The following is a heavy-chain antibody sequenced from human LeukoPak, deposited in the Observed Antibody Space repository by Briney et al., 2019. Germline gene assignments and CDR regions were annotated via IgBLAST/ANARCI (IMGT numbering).Heavy chain of an antibody. Sequence: SQTLSLTCTVSGGSISIGGYYWSWIRQHPRKGLEWIGYIYYNGNTYYNPSLKSRLTISGDMSENQFSLKLTSVTAADTAVYFCVRNFDSYNAFDIWGQGTMVTVSS. D-gene: IGHD3-10*01. CDR1: GGSISIGGYY. V-gene: IGHV4-31*03. J-gene: IGHJ3*02. CDR3: VRNFDSYNAFDI. CDR2: IYYNGNT.